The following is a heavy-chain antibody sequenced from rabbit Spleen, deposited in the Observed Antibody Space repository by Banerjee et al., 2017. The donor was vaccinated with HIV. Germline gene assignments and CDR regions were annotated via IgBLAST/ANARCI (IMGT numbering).Heavy chain of an antibody. CDR3: ARDLASVVGWNFKL. CDR1: GFTLSSYYM. D-gene: IGHD3-1*01. J-gene: IGHJ4*01. CDR2: IDPIFGGT. Sequence: QEQLEESAGGLVQPGGSLKLSCKASGFTLSSYYMNWVRQAPGKGLEWIGYIDPIFGGTYYASWVNGRFSISRTSSTTVTLQMTSLTAADTATYFCARDLASVVGWNFKLWGQGTLVTFS. V-gene: IGHV1S45*01.